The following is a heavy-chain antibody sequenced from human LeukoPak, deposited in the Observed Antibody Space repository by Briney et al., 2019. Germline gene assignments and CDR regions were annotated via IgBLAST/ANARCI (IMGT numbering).Heavy chain of an antibody. J-gene: IGHJ5*02. D-gene: IGHD2-15*01. CDR2: FDPEDGET. CDR1: GYTLTELS. V-gene: IGHV1-24*01. Sequence: ASVKVSCKVSGYTLTELSMHWVRQAPGKGLEWMGGFDPEDGETIYAQKFQGRVTMTEDTSTDTAYMELSSLRSEDTAVYYCATGPGVAAESNWFDPWGQGTLVTVSS. CDR3: ATGPGVAAESNWFDP.